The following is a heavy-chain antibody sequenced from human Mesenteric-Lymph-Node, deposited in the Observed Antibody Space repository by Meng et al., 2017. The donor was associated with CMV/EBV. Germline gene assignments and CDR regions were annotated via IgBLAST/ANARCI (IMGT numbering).Heavy chain of an antibody. CDR3: ARHSHPGIAAADFFDY. J-gene: IGHJ4*02. V-gene: IGHV4-31*02. Sequence: GSISGGGHHWSWIRQHAGKGLEWIGYIYYSGSTYYNPSLKSRVTISVDTSKNQFSLKLSSVTAADTAVYYCARHSHPGIAAADFFDYWGQGTLVTVSS. CDR1: GSISGGGHH. CDR2: IYYSGST. D-gene: IGHD6-13*01.